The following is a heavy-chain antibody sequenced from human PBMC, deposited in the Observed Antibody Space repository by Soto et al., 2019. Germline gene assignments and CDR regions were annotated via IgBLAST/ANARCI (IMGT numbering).Heavy chain of an antibody. J-gene: IGHJ3*02. Sequence: GGSLRLSCAGSGFTFTNAWMSWVRQVPGKGLEWVGRIKNRDSGEATDYAAPVEGRFTIARDDSKNMLYLQMNSLRTEDTALNYCDTDDSRATIGAHDAFDIWGQGIMVTVSS. CDR2: IKNRDSGEAT. CDR3: DTDDSRATIGAHDAFDI. CDR1: GFTFTNAW. D-gene: IGHD3-16*01. V-gene: IGHV3-15*01.